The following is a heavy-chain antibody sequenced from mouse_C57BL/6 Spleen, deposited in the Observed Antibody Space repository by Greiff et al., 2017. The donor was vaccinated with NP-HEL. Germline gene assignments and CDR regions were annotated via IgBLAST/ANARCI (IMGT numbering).Heavy chain of an antibody. CDR1: GYTFTSYW. Sequence: QVQLKQPGTELVKPGASVKLSCKASGYTFTSYWMHWVKQRPGQGLEWIGNINPSNGGTNYNEKFKSKATLTVDKSSRTAYMQLSSLTSEDSAVYYCARRDSSGPYAMDYWGQGTSVTVSS. CDR3: ARRDSSGPYAMDY. D-gene: IGHD3-2*02. J-gene: IGHJ4*01. V-gene: IGHV1-53*01. CDR2: INPSNGGT.